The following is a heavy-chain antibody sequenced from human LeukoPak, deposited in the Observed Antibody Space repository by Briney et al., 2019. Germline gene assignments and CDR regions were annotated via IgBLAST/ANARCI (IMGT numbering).Heavy chain of an antibody. CDR3: AKDDYDILTGSGGFDY. CDR1: GFTFDDYA. J-gene: IGHJ4*02. Sequence: GGSLRLSCAASGFTFDDYAMHWVRHAPGKGLEWVSGISWNSGSIGYADSVKGRFTISRDNAENSLYLQMNSLRAEDTALYYCAKDDYDILTGSGGFDYWGQGTLVTVSS. CDR2: ISWNSGSI. V-gene: IGHV3-9*01. D-gene: IGHD3-9*01.